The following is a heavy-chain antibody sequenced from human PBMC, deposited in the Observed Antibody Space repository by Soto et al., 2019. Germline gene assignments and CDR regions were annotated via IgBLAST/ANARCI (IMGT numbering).Heavy chain of an antibody. CDR1: GFTFRRYA. J-gene: IGHJ4*02. V-gene: IGHV3-30-3*01. CDR2: ISYDGSNK. CDR3: ARDRLPGGWSRWFDY. D-gene: IGHD6-19*01. Sequence: QVQLVESGGGVVQPGRSLRLSCAASGFTFRRYAMHRVRQAPGKGLEWVAVISYDGSNKYYADSVKGRFTIPRDNAKNTLYLQMNSLRDEDTPVYDCARDRLPGGWSRWFDYWGQGTLVTVSS.